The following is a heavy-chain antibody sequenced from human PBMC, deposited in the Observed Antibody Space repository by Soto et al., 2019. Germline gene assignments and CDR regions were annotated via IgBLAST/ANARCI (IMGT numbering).Heavy chain of an antibody. CDR1: GYTFTSYD. D-gene: IGHD6-13*01. J-gene: IGHJ6*03. CDR2: MNPNSGNT. Sequence: QVQLVQSGAEVKKPGASVKVSCKASGYTFTSYDINWVRQATGQGLEWMGWMNPNSGNTGYAQKFQGRVTMARNTSISTAYMELSSLRSEDTAVYYCARGLVLSSSWYPSYMDVWGKGPTVTVSS. CDR3: ARGLVLSSSWYPSYMDV. V-gene: IGHV1-8*01.